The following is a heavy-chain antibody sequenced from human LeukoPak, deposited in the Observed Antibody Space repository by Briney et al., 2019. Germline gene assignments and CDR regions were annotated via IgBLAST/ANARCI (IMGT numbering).Heavy chain of an antibody. CDR3: ARLGWSDAFDI. J-gene: IGHJ3*02. CDR2: IYYSGST. V-gene: IGHV4-59*08. D-gene: IGHD2-15*01. Sequence: PSETLSLTCTVSGGSISSYYWSWIRQPPGKGLEWIGYIYYSGSTNYNPSLKSRVTISVDTSKNQFSLKPSSVTAADTAVYYCARLGWSDAFDIWGQGTMVTVSS. CDR1: GGSISSYY.